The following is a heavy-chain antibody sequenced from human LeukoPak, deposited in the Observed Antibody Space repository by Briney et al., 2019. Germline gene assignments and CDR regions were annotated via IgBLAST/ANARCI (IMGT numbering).Heavy chain of an antibody. J-gene: IGHJ4*02. CDR2: IYHSGST. V-gene: IGHV4-30-2*01. D-gene: IGHD4-11*01. CDR1: GGSISSGGYS. CDR3: ARDRGNYEVFDY. Sequence: PSQTLSLTCAVSGGSISSGGYSWSWIRQPPGKGLEWIGYIYHSGSTYYNPSLKSRVTISVDRSKNQFSLKLSSVTAADTAVYYCARDRGNYEVFDYWGQGSLVTVSS.